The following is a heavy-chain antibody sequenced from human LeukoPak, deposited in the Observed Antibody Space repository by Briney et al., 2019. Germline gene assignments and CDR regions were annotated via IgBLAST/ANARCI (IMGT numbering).Heavy chain of an antibody. D-gene: IGHD3-16*01. CDR3: ARDTSDFSDYLGYYYGMDV. CDR2: ISAYNGNT. CDR1: GYTFTSYG. J-gene: IGHJ6*02. V-gene: IGHV1-18*01. Sequence: ASVKVSCKASGYTFTSYGISWVRQAPGQGLEWMGWISAYNGNTNYAQKLQGRVTMTTDTSTSTAYMELRSLRSDDTAVYYCARDTSDFSDYLGYYYGMDVWGQGTTVTVSS.